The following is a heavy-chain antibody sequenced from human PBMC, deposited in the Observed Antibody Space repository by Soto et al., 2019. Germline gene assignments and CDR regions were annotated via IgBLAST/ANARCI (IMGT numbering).Heavy chain of an antibody. V-gene: IGHV4-39*01. CDR3: ASGLSIYSSSSQGYYMDV. CDR2: IYYSGST. D-gene: IGHD6-6*01. CDR1: GGSISSSSYY. Sequence: SETLSLTCTVSGGSISSSSYYWGWIRQPPGKGLEWIGSIYYSGSTYYNPSLKSRVTISVDTSKNQFSLKLSSVTAADTAVYYCASGLSIYSSSSQGYYMDVWGKGTTVTVSS. J-gene: IGHJ6*03.